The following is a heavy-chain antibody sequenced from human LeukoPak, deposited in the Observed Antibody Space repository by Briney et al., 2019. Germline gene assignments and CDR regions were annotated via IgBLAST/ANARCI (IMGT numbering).Heavy chain of an antibody. CDR2: ISAYNGNT. V-gene: IGHV1-18*01. CDR1: GYTFTSYG. J-gene: IGHJ4*02. D-gene: IGHD2-2*01. Sequence: ASVKVSCKASGYTFTSYGISWVRQAPGQGLEWMGWISAYNGNTNYAQKLQGRVTMTTDTSTSTAYMELRSLRSDDTAVYYCARGTRSVVVVPAASLDYWGQGTLVTVSS. CDR3: ARGTRSVVVVPAASLDY.